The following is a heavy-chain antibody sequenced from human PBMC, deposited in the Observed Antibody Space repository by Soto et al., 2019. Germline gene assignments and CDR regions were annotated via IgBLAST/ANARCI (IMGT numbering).Heavy chain of an antibody. V-gene: IGHV3-23*01. J-gene: IGHJ4*02. Sequence: GGSLRLSCAASGFTFSIYAMSWVRQAPGKGLDWVSTIGGSGGGETYADFVRGRFTISRENCRNTLYMQMNSPRAENTAVYYCASWNSGSYVDYGGQGTMVTVSS. CDR1: GFTFSIYA. D-gene: IGHD1-26*01. CDR3: ASWNSGSYVDY. CDR2: IGGSGGGE.